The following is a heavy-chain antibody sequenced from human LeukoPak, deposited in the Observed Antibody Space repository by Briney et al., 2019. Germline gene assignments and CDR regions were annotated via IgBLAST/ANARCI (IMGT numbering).Heavy chain of an antibody. V-gene: IGHV4-34*01. D-gene: IGHD3-10*01. Sequence: PSETLSLTCAVYGGSFSGYYWSWLRQPPGKGLEWLGEINHSGSTNYNPSLKSRVTISVDTSKNQFSLKLSSVTAADTAVYYCARGANRNYYGSGSYSKYYYYYGMDVWGQGTTVTVSS. CDR3: ARGANRNYYGSGSYSKYYYYYGMDV. J-gene: IGHJ6*02. CDR2: INHSGST. CDR1: GGSFSGYY.